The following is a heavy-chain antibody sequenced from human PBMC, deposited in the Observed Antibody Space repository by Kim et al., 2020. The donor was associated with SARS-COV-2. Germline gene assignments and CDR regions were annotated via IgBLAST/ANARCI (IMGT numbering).Heavy chain of an antibody. CDR1: GYSFTSYW. CDR2: IYPGDSDT. V-gene: IGHV5-51*07. Sequence: GESLKISCKGSGYSFTSYWIGWVHQMPGKGLEWMGIIYPGDSDTRYSPSFQGQVTISADKSISTAYLQWSSLKASDTAMYYCARLGYYGSGSYYKYPLANDAFDIWGQGAMVTVSS. J-gene: IGHJ3*02. CDR3: ARLGYYGSGSYYKYPLANDAFDI. D-gene: IGHD3-10*01.